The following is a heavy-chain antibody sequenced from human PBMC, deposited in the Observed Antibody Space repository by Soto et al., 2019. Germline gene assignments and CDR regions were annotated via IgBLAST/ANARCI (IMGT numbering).Heavy chain of an antibody. CDR1: GVSFSNAW. J-gene: IGHJ6*02. CDR2: IKRKIDGEAT. CDR3: TTGSVEGV. D-gene: IGHD2-15*01. Sequence: EVQLVESGGGLVKPGGSLRLSCAASGVSFSNAWMNWVRQVPGKGLEWVGRIKRKIDGEATDYAGPVKGRFTVFRDDSKSALYLQMNSLKGDDTAVYYCTTGSVEGVWGQGTTVTVS. V-gene: IGHV3-15*07.